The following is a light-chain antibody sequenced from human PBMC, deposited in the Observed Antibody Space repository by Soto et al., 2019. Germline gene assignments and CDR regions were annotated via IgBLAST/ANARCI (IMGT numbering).Light chain of an antibody. CDR2: DVS. V-gene: IGLV2-14*01. J-gene: IGLJ1*01. CDR3: SSYKSGSTPYV. Sequence: QSALTQPASASGSPGQSITLSCTGTSSDVGGYNYVSWYQQHPGKAPRLMIYDVSDRPSGVSNRFSGSKSGNTASLTISGLQTEDEADYYCSSYKSGSTPYVFGTGTKVTVL. CDR1: SSDVGGYNY.